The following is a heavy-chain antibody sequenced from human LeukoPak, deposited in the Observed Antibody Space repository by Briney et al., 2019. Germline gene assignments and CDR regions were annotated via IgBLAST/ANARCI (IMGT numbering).Heavy chain of an antibody. CDR2: IKEDGSEK. V-gene: IGHV3-7*04. J-gene: IGHJ4*02. D-gene: IGHD5-24*01. CDR1: GFTFSAFW. CDR3: ARGRDNVY. Sequence: GGSLRLSCAASGFTFSAFWMTWVRQAPGKGLEWVASIKEDGSEKSYVDSVKGRFTISRDNAKKSLYLQMNSLTAEDAAVYYCARGRDNVYWGQGTLVTVSS.